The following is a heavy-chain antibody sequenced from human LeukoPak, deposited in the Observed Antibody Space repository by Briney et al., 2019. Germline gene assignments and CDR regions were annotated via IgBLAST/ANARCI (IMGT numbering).Heavy chain of an antibody. CDR1: ADSITSYY. D-gene: IGHD3-22*01. CDR2: IHYSGST. J-gene: IGHJ5*02. Sequence: SETLSLTCTVSADSITSYYWSWIRQPPGKGLEWIGYIHYSGSTNYNPSLVSRVAISLDTSKNQFSLKLSSVTAADTAVYYCAREERSGYYYDNWFDPWGQGTLVTVSS. V-gene: IGHV4-59*12. CDR3: AREERSGYYYDNWFDP.